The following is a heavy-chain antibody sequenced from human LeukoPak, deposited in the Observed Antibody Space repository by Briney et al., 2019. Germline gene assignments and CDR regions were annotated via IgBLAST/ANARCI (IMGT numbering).Heavy chain of an antibody. CDR3: ATQDYGDYYY. V-gene: IGHV1-69*04. CDR2: IIPILGIA. CDR1: GGTFSSYA. J-gene: IGHJ4*02. Sequence: SVKVSCKASGGTFSSYAISWVRQAPGQGLEWMGRIIPILGIANYAQKFQGRVTITADKSTSTAYMELSSLRSEDTAVYYYATQDYGDYYYWGQGTLVTVSS. D-gene: IGHD4-17*01.